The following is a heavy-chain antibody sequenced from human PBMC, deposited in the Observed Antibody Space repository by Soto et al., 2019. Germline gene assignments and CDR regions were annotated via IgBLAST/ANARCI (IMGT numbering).Heavy chain of an antibody. V-gene: IGHV4-59*08. J-gene: IGHJ5*02. Sequence: SETLSLTCTVSGGSISSYYWSWIRQPPGKGLEWIGYIYYSGSTNYNPSLKSRVTISVDTSKNQFSLKLSSVTAADTAVYYCARLKVGDWFDPWGQGTLVTVSS. CDR1: GGSISSYY. CDR3: ARLKVGDWFDP. D-gene: IGHD3-10*01. CDR2: IYYSGST.